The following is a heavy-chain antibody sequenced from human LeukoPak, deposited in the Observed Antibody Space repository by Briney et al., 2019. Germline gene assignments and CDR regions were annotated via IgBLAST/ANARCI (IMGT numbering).Heavy chain of an antibody. D-gene: IGHD6-6*01. V-gene: IGHV4-39*07. CDR2: IHYSGST. CDR1: GGSISNSIYY. CDR3: ARRAYSSFPYYFDF. J-gene: IGHJ4*02. Sequence: SETLSLTCTVSGGSISNSIYYWGWIRQPPGKGLEWIGSIHYSGSTYYNSSLKSRVTISSDTPKNQFSLKLSSVTAADTAVYYCARRAYSSFPYYFDFWGQGTLVTVSS.